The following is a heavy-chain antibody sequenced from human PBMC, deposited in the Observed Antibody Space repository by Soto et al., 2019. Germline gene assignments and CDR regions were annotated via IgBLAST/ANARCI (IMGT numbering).Heavy chain of an antibody. CDR1: GYSFTSYW. CDR3: TRTSAAGKYYYGMDV. J-gene: IGHJ6*02. Sequence: PGESLKISCKGSGYSFTSYWIGWVRQMPGKGLEWMGIIYPGDSDTRYSPSFQGQVTISADKSISTAYLQWSSLKASDTAMYYCTRTSAAGKYYYGMDVWGQGTTVTVSS. D-gene: IGHD6-13*01. V-gene: IGHV5-51*01. CDR2: IYPGDSDT.